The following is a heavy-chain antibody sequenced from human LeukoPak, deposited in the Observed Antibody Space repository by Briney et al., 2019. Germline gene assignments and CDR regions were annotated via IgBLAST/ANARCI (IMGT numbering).Heavy chain of an antibody. D-gene: IGHD5-18*01. J-gene: IGHJ4*02. Sequence: PSETLSLTCTVSGDSISSYYWSWIRQPPGQGLEWIGYIYYSGSTNYNPSLKSRVTISVDTSKNQFSLKLSSVTAADTAVYYCARATNGGYSYIFDYWGQGTLVTVSS. CDR2: IYYSGST. V-gene: IGHV4-59*12. CDR3: ARATNGGYSYIFDY. CDR1: GDSISSYY.